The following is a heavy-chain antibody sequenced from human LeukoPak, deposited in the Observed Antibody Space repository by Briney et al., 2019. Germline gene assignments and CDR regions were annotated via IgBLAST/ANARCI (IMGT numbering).Heavy chain of an antibody. CDR1: GFTVSSNY. CDR3: ASKTWY. Sequence: PGGSLRLSCAASGFTVSSNYISWVRQAPGKGLEWVSVIYSSGSTYYADSVKGRFTISRDNSKNTSYLQMNSLRAEDTAVYYCASKTWYWGQGTLVTVSS. V-gene: IGHV3-53*01. CDR2: IYSSGST. J-gene: IGHJ4*02.